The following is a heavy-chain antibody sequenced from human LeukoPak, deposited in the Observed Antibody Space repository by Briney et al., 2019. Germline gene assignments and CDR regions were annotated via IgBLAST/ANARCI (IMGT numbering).Heavy chain of an antibody. Sequence: GGSLRLSCAASELHAMTWVRQGPGKGLEWVSAISRSGGSTYYADSVKGRFTISRDNSKNTLYLQMNSLRAEDTAVYYCAVRSGSDNTWGQGTLVTVSS. V-gene: IGHV3-23*01. CDR3: AVRSGSDNT. CDR2: ISRSGGST. CDR1: ELHA. J-gene: IGHJ4*02. D-gene: IGHD3-10*01.